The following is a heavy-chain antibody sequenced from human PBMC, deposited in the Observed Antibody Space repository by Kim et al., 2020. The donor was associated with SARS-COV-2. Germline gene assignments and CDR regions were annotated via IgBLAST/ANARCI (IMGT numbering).Heavy chain of an antibody. CDR3: ARTSDSSTWYGRGYFDY. Sequence: LKSRATISVDTSKNQFSLRLSSVTAADTAMYYCARTSDSSTWYGRGYFDYWGQGALVTISS. D-gene: IGHD6-13*01. V-gene: IGHV4-59*01. J-gene: IGHJ4*02.